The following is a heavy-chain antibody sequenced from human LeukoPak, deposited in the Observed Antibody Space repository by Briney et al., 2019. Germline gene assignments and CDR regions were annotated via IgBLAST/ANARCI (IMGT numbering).Heavy chain of an antibody. V-gene: IGHV1-18*01. Sequence: ASVKVSCKASGYTFTSYGISCVRQAPRQGLEWMGWISAYNGNTNYAQKLQSIVTMTTDTSTTTAYMELRSLRCDETAVYYCARSYSSSWYSVYWGQGTLVTVSS. CDR1: GYTFTSYG. CDR2: ISAYNGNT. J-gene: IGHJ4*02. D-gene: IGHD6-13*01. CDR3: ARSYSSSWYSVY.